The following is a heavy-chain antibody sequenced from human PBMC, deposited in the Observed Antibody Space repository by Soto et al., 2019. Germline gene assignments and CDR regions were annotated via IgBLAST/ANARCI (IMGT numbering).Heavy chain of an antibody. CDR3: ARDLRPGIAAAQFDY. CDR2: INWNGGST. CDR1: GFTCDDYG. D-gene: IGHD6-13*01. V-gene: IGHV3-20*04. Sequence: PGGSLRLSCAASGFTCDDYGMSWVRQAPGKGLEWVSGINWNGGSTGYADSVKGRFTISRDNAKNSLYLQMNSLRAEDTALYYCARDLRPGIAAAQFDYWGQGTLVTVSS. J-gene: IGHJ4*02.